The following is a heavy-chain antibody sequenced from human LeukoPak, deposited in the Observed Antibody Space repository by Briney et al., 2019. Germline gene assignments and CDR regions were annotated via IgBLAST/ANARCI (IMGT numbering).Heavy chain of an antibody. D-gene: IGHD5-12*01. V-gene: IGHV4-34*01. CDR2: INHSGST. Sequence: SETLSLTCAVYGGSFSGYYWSWIRQPPGKGLEWIGEINHSGSTNYNPSLKSRVTISVDTSKNQFSLKLSPVTAADTAVYYCARVEMGYSGYDYATYNWFDPWGQGTLVTVSS. J-gene: IGHJ5*02. CDR1: GGSFSGYY. CDR3: ARVEMGYSGYDYATYNWFDP.